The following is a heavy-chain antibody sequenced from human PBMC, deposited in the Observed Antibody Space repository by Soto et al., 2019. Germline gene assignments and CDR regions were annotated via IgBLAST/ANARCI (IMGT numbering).Heavy chain of an antibody. CDR3: AKDRPDCSGGSRSSGWFDY. J-gene: IGHJ4*02. D-gene: IGHD2-15*01. CDR1: GFTFSSYA. V-gene: IGHV3-23*01. Sequence: GGSLRLSCAASGFTFSSYAMSWVRQAPGKGLEWVSAISGSGGSTYYADSGKGRFTISRDNSRDTLYLQMNSQTAEDTAVYYCAKDRPDCSGGSRSSGWFDYWGQGTLVTVSS. CDR2: ISGSGGST.